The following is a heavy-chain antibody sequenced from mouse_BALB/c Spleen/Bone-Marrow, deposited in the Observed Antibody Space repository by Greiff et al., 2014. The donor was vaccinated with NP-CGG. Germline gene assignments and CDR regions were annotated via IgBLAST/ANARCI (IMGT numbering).Heavy chain of an antibody. D-gene: IGHD1-2*01. CDR2: IWAGGST. CDR3: ARITTATGAMDY. CDR1: GFSFTRYG. J-gene: IGHJ4*01. Sequence: QVQLQQSGPGLVAPSQSLSITCPVSGFSFTRYGVHWGRQPPGKGLGGLGGIWAGGSTNYNSALMSRLSISKDNPKSQVFLKMNSLQTDDTAMYYCARITTATGAMDYWGQGTSVTVSS. V-gene: IGHV2-9*02.